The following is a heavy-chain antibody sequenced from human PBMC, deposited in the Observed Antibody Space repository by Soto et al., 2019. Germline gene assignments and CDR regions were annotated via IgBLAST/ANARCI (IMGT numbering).Heavy chain of an antibody. D-gene: IGHD1-1*01. CDR2: INPNSGGT. Sequence: ASVKVSCKASGYTFTGYYLHWVRQAPGQGLEWMGWINPNSGGTNYAQKFQGRVTMTRDTSNSTAYMELSRLRSDDTAVYYCARGRTGTTSYFDYWGQGNLVTVSS. V-gene: IGHV1-2*02. CDR3: ARGRTGTTSYFDY. CDR1: GYTFTGYY. J-gene: IGHJ4*02.